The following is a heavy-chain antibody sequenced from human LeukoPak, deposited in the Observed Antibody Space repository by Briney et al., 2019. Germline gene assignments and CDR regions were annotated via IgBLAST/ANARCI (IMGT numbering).Heavy chain of an antibody. Sequence: GGSLRLSCAASGFTFRNYAMHWVRQAPGKGLEWVALISYDGSNKYNADSAKSRFTISRDSSKNTLYLQMNSLRAEDTAVYYCARALYYDSSGYPYYFDFWGQGTLVTVSS. V-gene: IGHV3-30*04. J-gene: IGHJ4*02. CDR1: GFTFRNYA. CDR3: ARALYYDSSGYPYYFDF. CDR2: ISYDGSNK. D-gene: IGHD3-22*01.